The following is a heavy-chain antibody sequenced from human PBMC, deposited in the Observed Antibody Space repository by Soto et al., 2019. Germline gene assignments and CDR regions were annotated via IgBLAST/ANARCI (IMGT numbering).Heavy chain of an antibody. CDR2: ISAYNGNT. CDR1: GYTFTSYG. V-gene: IGHV1-18*01. D-gene: IGHD6-13*01. CDR3: ARDTDSSSWYLGSAGWFDP. J-gene: IGHJ5*02. Sequence: ASVKVSCKASGYTFTSYGISWVRQAPGQGLEWMGWISAYNGNTNYAQKLQGRVTMTADTSTSTAYMELRSLRSDDTAVYYCARDTDSSSWYLGSAGWFDPWGQGTLVTVSS.